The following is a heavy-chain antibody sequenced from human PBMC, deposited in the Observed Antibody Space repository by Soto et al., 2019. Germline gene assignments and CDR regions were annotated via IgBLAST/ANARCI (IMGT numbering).Heavy chain of an antibody. J-gene: IGHJ5*02. Sequence: SETLSLTCAVSGGSITSSNWWSWVRQSPKKGLEWVGEIYHNGSTNYNPSLKSRVTISVDKSKNQFSLELRSVTAADTAVYYCARARGAIFGVVIRNWFDPWGQGTLVTVSS. D-gene: IGHD3-3*01. CDR2: IYHNGST. CDR3: ARARGAIFGVVIRNWFDP. CDR1: GGSITSSNW. V-gene: IGHV4-4*02.